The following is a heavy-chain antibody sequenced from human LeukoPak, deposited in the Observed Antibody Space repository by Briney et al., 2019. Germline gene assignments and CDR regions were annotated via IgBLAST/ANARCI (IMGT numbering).Heavy chain of an antibody. CDR1: GFTFSSYE. CDR2: ISSSGSNI. CDR3: ARDIKGQYQDAFDI. D-gene: IGHD2-2*01. J-gene: IGHJ3*02. Sequence: PGGSLRLSCAASGFTFSSYEMNWVRQAPGKGLEGVSYISSSGSNIKYADSVKGRFTISRGNAKNSVYLQMNSLRAEDTAVYYCARDIKGQYQDAFDIWGQGTMVTVSS. V-gene: IGHV3-48*03.